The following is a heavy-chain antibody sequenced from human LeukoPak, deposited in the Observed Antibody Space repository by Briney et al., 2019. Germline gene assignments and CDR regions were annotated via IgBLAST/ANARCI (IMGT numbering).Heavy chain of an antibody. V-gene: IGHV4-59*01. CDR1: GGSISSYY. CDR2: IYYSGST. J-gene: IGHJ4*02. CDR3: ARVAGGKDYFDY. Sequence: PSETLSLTCTVSGGSISSYYWSWIRQPPGKGLEWIGYIYYSGSTNYNPSLKSRVTISVDTSKNQFSLKLSSVTAADTAVYYCARVAGGKDYFDYWGQGTLVTVSS. D-gene: IGHD1-26*01.